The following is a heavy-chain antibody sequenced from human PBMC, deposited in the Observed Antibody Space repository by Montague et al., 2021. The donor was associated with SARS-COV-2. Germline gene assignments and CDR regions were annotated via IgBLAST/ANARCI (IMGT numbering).Heavy chain of an antibody. D-gene: IGHD2-2*01. J-gene: IGHJ6*02. CDR1: GGSISSGGYY. Sequence: TLSLTCTVSGGSISSGGYYWSWIRQHAGKGLEWFGYIYYSGSTXYKPSLKSRVTISVDTSKNQFSRKLSAVTAADTAVYYCAREKRHYCSSTSCYDNYYVSYGMDVRDHGTTIPVSS. CDR2: IYYSGST. V-gene: IGHV4-31*03. CDR3: AREKRHYCSSTSCYDNYYVSYGMDV.